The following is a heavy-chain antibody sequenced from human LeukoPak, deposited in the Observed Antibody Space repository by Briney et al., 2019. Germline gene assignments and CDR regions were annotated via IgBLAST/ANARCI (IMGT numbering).Heavy chain of an antibody. Sequence: SETLSLTCTVSGGSISSSSYYWGWIRQPPGKGLEWIGSIYYSGSTYYNPSLKSRVTISVDTSKNQFSLKLSSVTAADTAVYYCASTYYDFWSGYYPYYMDVWGKGTTVTVSS. CDR1: GGSISSSSYY. J-gene: IGHJ6*03. D-gene: IGHD3-3*01. CDR2: IYYSGST. V-gene: IGHV4-39*07. CDR3: ASTYYDFWSGYYPYYMDV.